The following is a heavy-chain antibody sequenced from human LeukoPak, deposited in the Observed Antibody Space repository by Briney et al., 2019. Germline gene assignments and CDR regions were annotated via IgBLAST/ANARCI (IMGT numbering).Heavy chain of an antibody. Sequence: GESLKISCKGSGYTFTSYDINWVRQATGQVLEWMGWMNPNSGNTGYAQKFQGRVTMTRNTSISTAYMELSSLRSEDTAVYYCARGGGITMVDAFDIWGQGTMVTVSS. J-gene: IGHJ3*02. V-gene: IGHV1-8*01. CDR2: MNPNSGNT. CDR1: GYTFTSYD. CDR3: ARGGGITMVDAFDI. D-gene: IGHD3-10*01.